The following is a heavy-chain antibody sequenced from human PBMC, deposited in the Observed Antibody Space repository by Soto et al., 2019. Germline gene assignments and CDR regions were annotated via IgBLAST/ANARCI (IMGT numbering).Heavy chain of an antibody. Sequence: EVQLVESGGGLVQPGGSLRLSCAASGFTFSDHHMDWLRQAPGKGLEWVGRARNRAHSYTTAYAASVKGRFTISRDDSKNSLSLQMISLKIEDTAVYFCARLMGTSFDLWGQGTLVTVSS. CDR2: ARNRAHSYTT. J-gene: IGHJ4*02. V-gene: IGHV3-72*01. D-gene: IGHD2-8*01. CDR1: GFTFSDHH. CDR3: ARLMGTSFDL.